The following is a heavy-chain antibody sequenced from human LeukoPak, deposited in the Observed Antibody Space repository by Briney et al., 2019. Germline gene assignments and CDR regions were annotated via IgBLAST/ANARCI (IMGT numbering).Heavy chain of an antibody. V-gene: IGHV3-48*01. CDR2: ISSSSSTI. J-gene: IGHJ4*02. CDR3: ARGSTYYDSSGQVPFDY. Sequence: TGGSLRLSCAASGFTFSTYSMNWVRRAPGKGLEWVSYISSSSSTIYYADSVKGRFTISRDNAKNSLYLQMNSLRAEDTAVYYCARGSTYYDSSGQVPFDYWGQGTLVTVSS. CDR1: GFTFSTYS. D-gene: IGHD3-22*01.